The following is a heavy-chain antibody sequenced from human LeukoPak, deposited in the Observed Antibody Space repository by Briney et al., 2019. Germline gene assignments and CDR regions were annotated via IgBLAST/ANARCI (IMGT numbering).Heavy chain of an antibody. CDR2: ISSSGGST. Sequence: AGSLRLSCAASGFTFSSYAISWVRHAQGKGLEWVSAISSSGGSTYYADSVKGRLTTSTDNSKNTLYLQMNSLRAEDTAVYYCAKDHGVLTSVVPFDYWGQGTLVTVSS. J-gene: IGHJ4*02. CDR3: AKDHGVLTSVVPFDY. D-gene: IGHD4-23*01. CDR1: GFTFSSYA. V-gene: IGHV3-23*01.